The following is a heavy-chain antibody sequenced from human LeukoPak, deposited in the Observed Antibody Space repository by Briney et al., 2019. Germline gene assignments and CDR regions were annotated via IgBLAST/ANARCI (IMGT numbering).Heavy chain of an antibody. Sequence: SVKVSCKASGFTFTSSAMQWVRQARGQRLEWIGWIVVGSGNTNYAQKFQERVTITRDMSTSTAYMELISLRSEDTAVYYCAAVEGGYEPPPGPFDYWGQGALVTFSS. D-gene: IGHD5-12*01. CDR3: AAVEGGYEPPPGPFDY. CDR1: GFTFTSSA. CDR2: IVVGSGNT. V-gene: IGHV1-58*02. J-gene: IGHJ4*02.